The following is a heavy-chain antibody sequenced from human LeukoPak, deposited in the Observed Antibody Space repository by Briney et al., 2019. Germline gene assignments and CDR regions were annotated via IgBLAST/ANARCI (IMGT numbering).Heavy chain of an antibody. J-gene: IGHJ4*02. CDR2: VNDNGANT. Sequence: PGGSLRLPCAASGFTFSKNGMSWVRQAPGKGLEWVSTVNDNGANTHYAAPVKGRFTISRDNSRNTLLLEMNSLRADDTALYYCTKGDGGYYPIDNWGQGTLVIVSS. CDR1: GFTFSKNG. V-gene: IGHV3-23*01. CDR3: TKGDGGYYPIDN. D-gene: IGHD1-26*01.